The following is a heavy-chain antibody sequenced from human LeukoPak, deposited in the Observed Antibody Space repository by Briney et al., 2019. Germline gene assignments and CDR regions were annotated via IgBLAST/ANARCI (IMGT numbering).Heavy chain of an antibody. D-gene: IGHD5-18*01. Sequence: SETLSLTCAVYGGSFSGYYWSWIRQPPGQGLEWIGEINHSRSTNYNPSLKSRVTISVDTSKNQFSLKLSSVTAADTAVYYCARGPGRVAGYSYGSYYYYYMDVWGKGTTVTVSS. CDR1: GGSFSGYY. CDR2: INHSRST. V-gene: IGHV4-34*01. J-gene: IGHJ6*03. CDR3: ARGPGRVAGYSYGSYYYYYMDV.